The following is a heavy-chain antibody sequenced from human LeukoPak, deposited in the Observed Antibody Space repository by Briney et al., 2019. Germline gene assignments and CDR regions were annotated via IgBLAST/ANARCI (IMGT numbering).Heavy chain of an antibody. CDR3: VRSFRYNWFDP. J-gene: IGHJ5*02. CDR1: GGSISSRFYN. V-gene: IGHV4-39*07. D-gene: IGHD3-10*01. CDR2: IYYTGSP. Sequence: SETLSLTCTVSGGSISSRFYNWAWLRQPPGNGLQWIGSIYYTGSPYYNPSLKNRVTISLDTSKNQFSLKLSSVTAADTAVYYCVRSFRYNWFDPWGQGTLVTVSS.